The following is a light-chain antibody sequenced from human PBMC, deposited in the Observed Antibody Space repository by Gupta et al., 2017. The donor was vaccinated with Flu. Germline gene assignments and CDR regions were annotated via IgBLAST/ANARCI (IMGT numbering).Light chain of an antibody. CDR1: QSCCSTY. J-gene: IGKJ3*01. Sequence: RAPLTCRASQSCCSTYLAWYQPKPGQAPRLLIYGASSRATGIPDRFSGSGSGTDFTLTVSRLEPEEFAVYYCQQYGRSPFTFGPGTKVDFK. CDR2: GAS. CDR3: QQYGRSPFT. V-gene: IGKV3-20*01.